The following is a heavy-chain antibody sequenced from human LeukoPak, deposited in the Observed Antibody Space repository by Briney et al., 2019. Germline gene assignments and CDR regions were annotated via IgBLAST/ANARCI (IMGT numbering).Heavy chain of an antibody. CDR3: ASGYGSGYYYYGMDV. D-gene: IGHD3-10*01. Sequence: SSETLSLTCAVSGGSFSGHYWGWIRQPPGKGLEWIGSIYHSGSTNYNPSLKSRVTISVDKSKNQFSLKLSSVTAADTAVYYCASGYGSGYYYYGMDVWGQGTTVTVSS. CDR2: IYHSGST. CDR1: GGSFSGHY. J-gene: IGHJ6*02. V-gene: IGHV4-34*01.